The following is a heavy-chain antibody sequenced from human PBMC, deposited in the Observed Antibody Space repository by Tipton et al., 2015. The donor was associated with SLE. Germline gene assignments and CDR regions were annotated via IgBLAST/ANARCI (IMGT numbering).Heavy chain of an antibody. J-gene: IGHJ6*03. V-gene: IGHV4-59*11. D-gene: IGHD2-8*01. CDR1: GASISSHY. CDR3: ARARSMGDCTNGVCYFGYYYYYMDV. Sequence: TLSLTCTVSGASISSHYWSWIRQPPGKGLEWIGYMYYTGSAHYNPSLRNRVTMSLDTSKNQFSLKLSSVTAADTAVYYCARARSMGDCTNGVCYFGYYYYYMDVWGKGTTVTVSS. CDR2: MYYTGSA.